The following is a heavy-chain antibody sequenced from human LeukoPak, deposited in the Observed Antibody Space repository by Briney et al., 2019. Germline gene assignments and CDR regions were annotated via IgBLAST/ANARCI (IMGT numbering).Heavy chain of an antibody. CDR2: IYYSGST. V-gene: IGHV4-59*12. J-gene: IGHJ5*02. D-gene: IGHD3-10*01. CDR1: GGSISSYY. CDR3: ARVRITMVRGVSYNWFDP. Sequence: SETLSLTCTVSGGSISSYYWSWIRQPPGKGLEWIGYIYYSGSTNYNPSLKSRVTISVDTSKNQFSLKLSSVTAADTAVYYCARVRITMVRGVSYNWFDPWGQGTLVTVSS.